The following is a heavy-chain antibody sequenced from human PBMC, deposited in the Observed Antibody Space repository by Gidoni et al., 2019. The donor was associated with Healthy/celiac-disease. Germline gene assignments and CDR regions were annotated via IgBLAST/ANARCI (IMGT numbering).Heavy chain of an antibody. D-gene: IGHD2-2*02. J-gene: IGHJ6*02. Sequence: VRQAPGKGLEWVAVIWYDGSNKYYADSVKGRFTIPRDNSKNTLYLQMNSLRAEETAVYYCARDSIRLKVIVVVPAAIPYYYYGMDVWGQGTTVTVSS. CDR2: IWYDGSNK. CDR3: ARDSIRLKVIVVVPAAIPYYYYGMDV. V-gene: IGHV3-33*01.